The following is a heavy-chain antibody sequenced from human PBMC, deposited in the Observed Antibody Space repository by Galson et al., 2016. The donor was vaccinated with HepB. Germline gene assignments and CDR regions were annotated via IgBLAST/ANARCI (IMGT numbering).Heavy chain of an antibody. CDR3: VQGSTAPAV. D-gene: IGHD2-2*01. CDR1: GFTFRNYG. CDR2: ISRSGDSR. V-gene: IGHV3-23*01. Sequence: SLRLSCASSGFTFRNYGMTWVRQAPGKGLEVVSSISRSGDSRDYGDSVKGRFTISRDNSKNTLSRQMNSLTADDTAIYYCVQGSTAPAVWGKGTTVTVFS. J-gene: IGHJ6*04.